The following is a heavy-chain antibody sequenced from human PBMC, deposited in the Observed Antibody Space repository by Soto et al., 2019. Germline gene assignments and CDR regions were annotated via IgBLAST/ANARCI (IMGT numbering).Heavy chain of an antibody. CDR1: GFTFSNYG. J-gene: IGHJ4*02. V-gene: IGHV3-30*18. CDR3: TKDGYTYGSADF. Sequence: QVQLVESGGGVVQPGRSLRLSCAASGFTFSNYGMHWVRQAPGKGLEWVALISSDGSNKYYADSVKGRVTISSDNSKNPLSLQLNSLRAEDPAVYYSTKDGYTYGSADFWGQGTLVTVSS. D-gene: IGHD5-18*01. CDR2: ISSDGSNK.